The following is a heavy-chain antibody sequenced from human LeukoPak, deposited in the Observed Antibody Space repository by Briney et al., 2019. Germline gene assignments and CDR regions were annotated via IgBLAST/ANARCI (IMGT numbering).Heavy chain of an antibody. CDR1: GFTVSTNT. Sequence: GGSLRLSCTVSGFTVSTNTMRWVRQAPGKGLEGGSFIYSDNTHYAYSVKGRFTISRDNSKNTLYLHLNSLTAEDTAVYYCARRAGAYSHPYDYWGQGTLVTVSS. CDR2: IYSDNT. V-gene: IGHV3-53*01. J-gene: IGHJ4*02. CDR3: ARRAGAYSHPYDY. D-gene: IGHD4/OR15-4a*01.